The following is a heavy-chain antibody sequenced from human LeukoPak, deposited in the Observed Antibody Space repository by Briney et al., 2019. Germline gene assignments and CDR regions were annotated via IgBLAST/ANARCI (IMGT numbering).Heavy chain of an antibody. Sequence: SQTLSLTCAISVDSVSSNSAGGSWIRQSPSRGLEWLGRTYYRSKWYNDYAVSVKSRITINTDTSKNQFSLQLNSVTPEDTAVYYCARDRTEAAAGTGTYYYGMDVWGQGTTVTVSS. D-gene: IGHD6-13*01. CDR1: VDSVSSNSAG. CDR3: ARDRTEAAAGTGTYYYGMDV. J-gene: IGHJ6*02. V-gene: IGHV6-1*01. CDR2: TYYRSKWYN.